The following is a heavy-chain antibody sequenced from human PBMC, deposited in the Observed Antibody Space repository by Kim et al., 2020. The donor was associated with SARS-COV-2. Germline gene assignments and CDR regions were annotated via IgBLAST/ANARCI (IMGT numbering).Heavy chain of an antibody. CDR3: AKVGEGMDV. D-gene: IGHD3-10*01. J-gene: IGHJ6*02. Sequence: GSTYYADSVKGRFAISRDNSKNTLYLQMNSLRAEDTAVYYCAKVGEGMDVWGQGTTVTVSS. V-gene: IGHV3-23*01. CDR2: GST.